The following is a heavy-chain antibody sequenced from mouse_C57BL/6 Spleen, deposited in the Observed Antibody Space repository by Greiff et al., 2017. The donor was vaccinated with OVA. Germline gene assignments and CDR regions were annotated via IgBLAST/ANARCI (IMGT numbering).Heavy chain of an antibody. CDR3: AREGDGYYDRYFDV. D-gene: IGHD2-3*01. Sequence: VQLKESGPVLVKPGASVKMSCKASGYTFTDYYMNWVKQSHGKSLEWIGVINPYNGGTSYNQKFKGKATLTVDKSSSTAYMELNSLTSEDSAVYYCAREGDGYYDRYFDVWGTGTTVTVSS. V-gene: IGHV1-19*01. CDR1: GYTFTDYY. CDR2: INPYNGGT. J-gene: IGHJ1*03.